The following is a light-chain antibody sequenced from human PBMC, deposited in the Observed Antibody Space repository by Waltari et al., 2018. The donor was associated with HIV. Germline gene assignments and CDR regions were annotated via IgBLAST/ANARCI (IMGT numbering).Light chain of an antibody. V-gene: IGKV4-1*01. CDR3: QQYYGIPT. CDR1: QSVLYSSDNKND. J-gene: IGKJ4*01. CDR2: GAS. Sequence: DIVMTQSPESLAESLGERATINCKSSQSVLYSSDNKNDLGWYQQKPGRPPKLLIYGASTRESGVPDRFSGSGSETDFTLTISSLQAEDVAVYYCQQYYGIPTFGAGTKVEIK.